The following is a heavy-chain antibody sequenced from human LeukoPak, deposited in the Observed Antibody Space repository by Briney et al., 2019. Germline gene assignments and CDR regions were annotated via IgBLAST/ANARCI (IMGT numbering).Heavy chain of an antibody. CDR3: ARAVLYDELWSAYTPEGNCFDP. V-gene: IGHV4-34*01. CDR1: GGSFNGNY. D-gene: IGHD3-3*01. J-gene: IGHJ5*02. Sequence: PSETLSLTCAVYGGSFNGNYWSWIRQPPGKGLEWIGEINHSGATNYHPSLKSRVTISVDTSKNQFSLHLSSVTAADTAVYYCARAVLYDELWSAYTPEGNCFDPWGQGTLVTVSS. CDR2: INHSGAT.